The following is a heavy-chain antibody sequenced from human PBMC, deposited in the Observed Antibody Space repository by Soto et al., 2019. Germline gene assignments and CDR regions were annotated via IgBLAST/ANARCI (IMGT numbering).Heavy chain of an antibody. J-gene: IGHJ6*02. CDR2: IIPILGIA. CDR1: GGTFSSYT. CDR3: GGSPLRPSGRDV. V-gene: IGHV1-69*02. Sequence: QVQLVQSGAEVKKPGSSVKVSCKASGGTFSSYTISWVRQAPGQGLEWMGRIIPILGIANYAQKFQGRVTITGDKSPSTAYKELRSLGSEDAAVYYCGGSPLRPSGRDVWGQGTTVTVSS.